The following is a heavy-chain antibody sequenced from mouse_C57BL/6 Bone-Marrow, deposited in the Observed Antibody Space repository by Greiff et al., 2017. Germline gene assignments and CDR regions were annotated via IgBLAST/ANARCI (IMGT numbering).Heavy chain of an antibody. J-gene: IGHJ4*01. CDR1: GYTFTDYE. CDR3: TRGGEAGVI. Sequence: QVQLKESGAELVRPGASVTLSCKASGYTFTDYEMHWVKQTPVHGLEWIGAIDPETGGTDYNQKFKGKAILTADKSSSTAYMELRSLTSEDSAVYYCTRGGEAGVIWGQGTSVTVSS. D-gene: IGHD2-13*01. V-gene: IGHV1-15*01. CDR2: IDPETGGT.